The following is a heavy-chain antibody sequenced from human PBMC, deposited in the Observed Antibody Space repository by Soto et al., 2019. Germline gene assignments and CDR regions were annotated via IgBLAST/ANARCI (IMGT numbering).Heavy chain of an antibody. V-gene: IGHV1-69*02. D-gene: IGHD2-15*01. CDR2: IIPIFGIA. CDR3: ADVAADD. CDR1: GGTFSSYT. J-gene: IGHJ4*02. Sequence: QVQLVQSGAEVKKPGSSVKVSCEVSGGTFSSYTISWVRQAPGQGLEWMGRIIPIFGIANYAQKFQGRVTITADKSTTTAYMELSSLRSEDTAVYYCADVAADDWGQGTLVTVSS.